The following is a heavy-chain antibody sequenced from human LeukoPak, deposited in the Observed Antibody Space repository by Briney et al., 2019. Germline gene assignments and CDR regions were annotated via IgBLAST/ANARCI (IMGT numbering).Heavy chain of an antibody. V-gene: IGHV1-18*01. CDR3: AGDRPLGKNNWFDP. CDR1: GYTFTSYG. Sequence: ASVKVSCKASGYTFTSYGISWVRQAPGQGLEWMGWISAYNGNTNYAQKLQGRVTMTTDTSTSTAYMELRSLRSDDTAVYYCAGDRPLGKNNWFDPWGQGTLVTVSS. CDR2: ISAYNGNT. J-gene: IGHJ5*02. D-gene: IGHD1-14*01.